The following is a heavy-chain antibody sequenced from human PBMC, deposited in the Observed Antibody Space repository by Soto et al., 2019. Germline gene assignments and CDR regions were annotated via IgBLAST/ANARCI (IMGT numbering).Heavy chain of an antibody. Sequence: EGQLVESGGGLVQPGGSLRLSCQVSGFTFRSYWMTWVRRAPGKGLEWVANIRQGGGAQYYVDSVKGRFTISRDNAKNSVYLQMDSLRAEDTAVYYCVRGGHGSGSYLGSYWGQGILVTVSS. CDR3: VRGGHGSGSYLGSY. D-gene: IGHD3-10*01. CDR2: IRQGGGAQ. V-gene: IGHV3-7*05. CDR1: GFTFRSYW. J-gene: IGHJ4*02.